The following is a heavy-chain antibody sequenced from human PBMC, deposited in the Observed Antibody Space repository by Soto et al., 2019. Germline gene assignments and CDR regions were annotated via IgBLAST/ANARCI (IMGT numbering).Heavy chain of an antibody. CDR3: VRDGLYGSRDY. V-gene: IGHV1-69*01. Sequence: QVQLVQSGAEMKKPGSSVKVSCKASGGTFSSDAICWVRQAPGQGLEWMGGTIPMFNTVHYAQKFLGRVTITADESMSTAYIELNSLRFEDTAVYYCVRDGLYGSRDYWGQGTLVTVSS. D-gene: IGHD4-17*01. CDR1: GGTFSSDA. J-gene: IGHJ4*02. CDR2: TIPMFNTV.